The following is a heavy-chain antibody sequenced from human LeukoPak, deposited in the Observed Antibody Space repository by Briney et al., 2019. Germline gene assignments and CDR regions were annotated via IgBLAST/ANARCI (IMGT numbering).Heavy chain of an antibody. CDR1: GGSISSSSYY. Sequence: SETLSLTCSVSGGSISSSSYYWGWIRQPPGKGLEWIGNIYYSGSPYYNPSLKSRGTISVDTSRKQFSLKLRSVTAADTALYYCARVSVVYGMDVWGRGTTVTVSS. CDR3: ARVSVVYGMDV. V-gene: IGHV4-39*01. CDR2: IYYSGSP. J-gene: IGHJ6*02.